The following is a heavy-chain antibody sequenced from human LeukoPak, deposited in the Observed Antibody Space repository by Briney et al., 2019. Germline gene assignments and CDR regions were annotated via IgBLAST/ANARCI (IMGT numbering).Heavy chain of an antibody. CDR2: IRYDGSNK. CDR1: GFTFSSYG. D-gene: IGHD1-7*01. Sequence: GGSLRLSCAASGFTFSSYGMHWVRQAPGKGLEWEAFIRYDGSNKYYADSVKGRFTISRDNSKNTLYLQMNSLRAEDTAVYYCAKCRGELDAFDIWGQGTMVTVSS. CDR3: AKCRGELDAFDI. V-gene: IGHV3-30*02. J-gene: IGHJ3*02.